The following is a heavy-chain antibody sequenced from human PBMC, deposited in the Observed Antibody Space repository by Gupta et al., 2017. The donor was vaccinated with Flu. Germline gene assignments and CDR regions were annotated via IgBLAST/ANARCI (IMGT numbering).Heavy chain of an antibody. J-gene: IGHJ4*02. CDR3: VGTQACTANRALAY. V-gene: IGHV4-34*01. CDR2: INKGGRT. Sequence: YEWGWIGDTPGQELEWIGEINKGGRTKYSPALRSRATISIDASKNQFALHLSSVPAADTAVVYCVGTQACTANRALAYWGQGTPVAVSA. CDR1: YE. D-gene: IGHD2-8*02.